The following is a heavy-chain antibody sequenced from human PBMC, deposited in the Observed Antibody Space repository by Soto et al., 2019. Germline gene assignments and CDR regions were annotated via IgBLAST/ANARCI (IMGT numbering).Heavy chain of an antibody. D-gene: IGHD6-13*01. CDR3: ARIAAAADNWFDP. J-gene: IGHJ5*02. CDR2: IFSTDEK. V-gene: IGHV2-26*01. Sequence: QVTLKESGPVLVKPTETLTLTCTGSGFSLSNARMGVSWIPQPPEKALEWLAHIFSTDEKSYSTSLKRRLTISKDTSKSEVVLTMTNMYPVGTATYYCARIAAAADNWFDPWGQGTLVTVSS. CDR1: GFSLSNARMG.